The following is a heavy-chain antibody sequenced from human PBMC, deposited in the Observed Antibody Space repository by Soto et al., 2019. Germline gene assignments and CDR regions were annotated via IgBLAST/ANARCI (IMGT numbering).Heavy chain of an antibody. J-gene: IGHJ4*02. D-gene: IGHD6-13*01. CDR2: DYDIGTT. CDR1: GAFISSYS. CDR3: ARLLSSYSSSWYYFDS. Sequence: QVLLQESGPRLVTPSETLSLTCTVSGAFISSYSWSWIRQPPGKGLEWIGYDYDIGTTNYNPSLERRVTISKDTSNNLFPLELRSVPPADTAVYYCARLLSSYSSSWYYFDSWGQGTLVTVSS. V-gene: IGHV4-59*01.